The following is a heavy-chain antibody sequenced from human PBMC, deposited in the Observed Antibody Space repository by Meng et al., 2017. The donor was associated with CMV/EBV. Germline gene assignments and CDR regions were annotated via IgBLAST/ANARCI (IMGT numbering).Heavy chain of an antibody. CDR1: GYTFTSYD. J-gene: IGHJ6*02. V-gene: IGHV1-8*01. Sequence: SCKASGYTFTSYDINWVRQATGQGLEWMGWMNPNSGNAGYAQKFQGRVTMTRNTSISTAYMELSSLRSEDTAVYYCARGLHYYGMDVWGQGTTVTVSS. CDR3: ARGLHYYGMDV. CDR2: MNPNSGNA.